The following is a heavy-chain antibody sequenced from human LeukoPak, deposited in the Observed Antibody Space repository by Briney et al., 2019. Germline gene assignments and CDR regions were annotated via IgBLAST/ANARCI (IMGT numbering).Heavy chain of an antibody. J-gene: IGHJ4*02. Sequence: GGSLRLSCAASGLTFSSYWMTWVRQAPGKGLEWVANIKLDGTEKYYVDSVKGRFTISRDNSKNTLYLQMNSLRAEDTAVYYCATPPYSSSTGVFDYWGQGTLVTVSS. CDR2: IKLDGTEK. V-gene: IGHV3-7*03. CDR3: ATPPYSSSTGVFDY. D-gene: IGHD6-6*01. CDR1: GLTFSSYW.